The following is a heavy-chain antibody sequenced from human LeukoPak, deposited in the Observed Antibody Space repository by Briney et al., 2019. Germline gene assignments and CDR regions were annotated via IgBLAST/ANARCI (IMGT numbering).Heavy chain of an antibody. CDR2: IKQDGSEE. D-gene: IGHD5-24*01. Sequence: GGSLRLSCAASGFTFTTYWMMWVRQAPGKGLEWVAKIKQDGSEEYYVDSVRGRFTISRDNAKNSVHLQMNSLRAEDTAVYYCATRNNGCPYHWGQGTLVTVSS. V-gene: IGHV3-7*01. CDR3: ATRNNGCPYH. CDR1: GFTFTTYW. J-gene: IGHJ4*02.